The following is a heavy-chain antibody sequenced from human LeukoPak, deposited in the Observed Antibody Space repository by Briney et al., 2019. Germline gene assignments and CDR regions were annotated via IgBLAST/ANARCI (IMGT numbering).Heavy chain of an antibody. V-gene: IGHV5-51*01. CDR3: AGERYSYGPPEAFDI. CDR1: GYSFTSYW. J-gene: IGHJ3*02. CDR2: IYPGDSDT. Sequence: GESLKISCKGSGYSFTSYWIGWVRQMPGKGLEWMGIIYPGDSDTRYSPSFQGQVTISADKSISTAYLQWSSLKASDTAMYYCAGERYSYGPPEAFDIWGQGTVVTVSS. D-gene: IGHD5-18*01.